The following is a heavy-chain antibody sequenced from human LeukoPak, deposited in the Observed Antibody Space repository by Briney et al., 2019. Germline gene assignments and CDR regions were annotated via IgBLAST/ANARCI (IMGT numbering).Heavy chain of an antibody. D-gene: IGHD2-2*01. CDR2: INHRGTT. Sequence: SETLSLTCTVSGGSISTNTLYWGWVRQSPGKGLEWIGEINHRGTTYYLPSLKSRVTMSVDTSKNQFSLKLSSVTAADTALYFRASVTYKGHQHFDTWGQGTLVTVSS. CDR3: ASVTYKGHQHFDT. CDR1: GGSISTNTLY. V-gene: IGHV4-39*07. J-gene: IGHJ4*02.